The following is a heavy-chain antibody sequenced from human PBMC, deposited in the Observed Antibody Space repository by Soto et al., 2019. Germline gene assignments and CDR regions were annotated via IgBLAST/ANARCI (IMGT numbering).Heavy chain of an antibody. D-gene: IGHD3-3*01. CDR3: AKVGVEYQLLSYCDY. J-gene: IGHJ4*02. CDR2: IDPYGDST. Sequence: EVQLLESGGGLVQPGGSLRLSCAASGFTFSRHAMSWVRQAPGKGLEWVSAIDPYGDSTNYADSVKGRFTISRDNSKNTLSLQLNSLRVEDTAVYYCAKVGVEYQLLSYCDYWGKGTLVTVSS. V-gene: IGHV3-23*01. CDR1: GFTFSRHA.